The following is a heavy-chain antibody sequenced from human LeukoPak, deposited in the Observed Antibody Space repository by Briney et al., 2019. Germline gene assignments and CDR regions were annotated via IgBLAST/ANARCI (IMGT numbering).Heavy chain of an antibody. V-gene: IGHV3-7*01. CDR1: GFTFSSYW. CDR3: AREGIVVVPAAYFHLGEFDY. J-gene: IGHJ4*02. D-gene: IGHD2-2*01. Sequence: PGGSLRLSCAASGFTFSSYWMSWVRQAPGKGLEWVANIKQDGSEKYYVDSVKGRFTISRDNAKNSLYLQMNSLRAEDTAVYYCAREGIVVVPAAYFHLGEFDYWGQGTLVTVSS. CDR2: IKQDGSEK.